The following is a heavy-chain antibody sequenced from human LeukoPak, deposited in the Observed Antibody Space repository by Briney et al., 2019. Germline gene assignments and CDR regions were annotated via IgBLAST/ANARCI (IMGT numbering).Heavy chain of an antibody. CDR1: GFTVSSNY. CDR3: ARRYSSGGFRDFDY. V-gene: IGHV3-53*05. J-gene: IGHJ4*02. D-gene: IGHD6-25*01. Sequence: GGSLRLSCAASGFTVSSNYMSWVRQAPGKGLEWVSVIYSGGSTYYADSVKGRFTISRDNSKNTLFLQMNSLRAEDTAVYYCARRYSSGGFRDFDYWGQGTLVTVSS. CDR2: IYSGGST.